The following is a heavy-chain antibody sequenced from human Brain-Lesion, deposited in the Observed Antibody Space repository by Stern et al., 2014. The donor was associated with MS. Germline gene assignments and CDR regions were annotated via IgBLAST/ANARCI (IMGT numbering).Heavy chain of an antibody. CDR3: ARGRVVPGFQYYATDV. J-gene: IGHJ6*02. CDR2: IFNSGST. CDR1: GGSISSGGYY. D-gene: IGHD2-2*01. Sequence: QVQLGQSGPGLVKPSQTLSLSCTVSGGSISSGGYYWSWIRQPAGKGLEGIGRIFNSGSTSYNPSPKSRVTISIATSKNQFSLRRNSMTAADTAVYYCARGRVVPGFQYYATDVWGQGTTVIVSS. V-gene: IGHV4-61*02.